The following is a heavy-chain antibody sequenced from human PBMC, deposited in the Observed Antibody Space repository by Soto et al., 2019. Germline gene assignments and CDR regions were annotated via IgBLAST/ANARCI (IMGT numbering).Heavy chain of an antibody. CDR2: ISAHTGSS. V-gene: IGHV1-18*01. CDR3: ARAFFYHGSDSRGYSLDACDF. J-gene: IGHJ3*01. D-gene: IGHD3-22*01. CDR1: GYTFTSSG. Sequence: QVQLVQSGAEVKKPGASVKVSCKASGYTFTSSGMSWVRQAPGQGLEWMGWISAHTGSSEYAQRFQRRVTMTTARSTSTAYMELRSLRSDDTAVYYCARAFFYHGSDSRGYSLDACDFWGPGTLVTVSS.